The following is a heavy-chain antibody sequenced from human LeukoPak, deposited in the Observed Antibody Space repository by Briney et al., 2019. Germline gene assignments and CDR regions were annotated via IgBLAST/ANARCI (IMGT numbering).Heavy chain of an antibody. V-gene: IGHV4-34*01. CDR2: INHSGST. J-gene: IGHJ6*02. D-gene: IGHD2-2*01. CDR3: ASILVGSSITKYYYYGMDV. CDR1: GGYFSGYY. Sequence: SESLYLTCAVYGGYFSGYYWSWVRQPPGKGLEWIGEINHSGSTNYNPYLKSRFTISVDTAKTHFSLKLSCVTAADPTVYYGASILVGSSITKYYYYGMDVWGQGTTVTVSS.